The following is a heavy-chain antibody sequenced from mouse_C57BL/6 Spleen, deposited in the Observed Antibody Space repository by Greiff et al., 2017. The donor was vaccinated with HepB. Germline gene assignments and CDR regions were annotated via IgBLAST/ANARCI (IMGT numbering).Heavy chain of an antibody. Sequence: QVQLQQSGAELVRPGSSVKLSCKASGYTFTSYWMHWVKQRPIQGLEWIGNIDPSDSETHYNQKFKDKATLTVDKSSRTAYMQLSSLTSEDSAVYYCARGGAMVPFAYWGQGTLVTVSA. V-gene: IGHV1-52*01. CDR2: IDPSDSET. CDR1: GYTFTSYW. J-gene: IGHJ3*01. D-gene: IGHD1-1*02. CDR3: ARGGAMVPFAY.